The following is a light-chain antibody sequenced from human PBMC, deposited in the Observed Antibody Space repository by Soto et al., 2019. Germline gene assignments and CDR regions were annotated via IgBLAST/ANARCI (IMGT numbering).Light chain of an antibody. J-gene: IGKJ1*01. V-gene: IGKV1-5*01. CDR2: DVS. CDR1: QSINAW. Sequence: DIHMTQAPSTHSASVGDGVTITCRASQSINAWLAWYQQKPGKAPKLLIYDVSTLASGVPSRFSGSASGTEFTLTISNLESDDFASYYCQQYHRYSTFGQGTKVDIK. CDR3: QQYHRYST.